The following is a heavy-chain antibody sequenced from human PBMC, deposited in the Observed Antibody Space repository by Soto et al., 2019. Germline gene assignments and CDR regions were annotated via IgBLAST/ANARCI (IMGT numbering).Heavy chain of an antibody. Sequence: AGGSLRLSCAASGFTFSSYAMSWVRQAPGKGLEWVSAISGNGGSTYYADSVKGLFTISRDNSKNSLYLQMNSLRTEDTALYYCAKYMDLRDFWSGYDNYYYYYGMDVWGQGTTVTVSS. CDR1: GFTFSSYA. D-gene: IGHD3-3*01. CDR2: ISGNGGST. J-gene: IGHJ6*02. V-gene: IGHV3-43*02. CDR3: AKYMDLRDFWSGYDNYYYYYGMDV.